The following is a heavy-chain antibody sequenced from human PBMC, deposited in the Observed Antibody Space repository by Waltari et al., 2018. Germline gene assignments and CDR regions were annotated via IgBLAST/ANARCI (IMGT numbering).Heavy chain of an antibody. CDR3: TSDAFGNSIGGVFDY. CDR1: GFSFADRV. J-gene: IGHJ4*02. D-gene: IGHD3-3*01. Sequence: EVQLVESGGGLVQPGRSLRLSWVGSGFSFADRVMHWVRQVPGKGLEWVSGINWNSGNIGYADSVKGRFTISRDNAKNSLYLQINSVRTEDTALYYCTSDAFGNSIGGVFDYWGQGTLVNVSS. CDR2: INWNSGNI. V-gene: IGHV3-9*01.